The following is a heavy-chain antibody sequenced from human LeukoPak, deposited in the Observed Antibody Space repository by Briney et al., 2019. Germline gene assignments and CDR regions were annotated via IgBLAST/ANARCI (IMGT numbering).Heavy chain of an antibody. CDR3: AREVTGTTDYDY. Sequence: MGWISAYNGNTNYAQKLQGRVTMTTDTSTSTAYMELRSLRSDDTAVYYCAREVTGTTDYDYWGQGTLVTVSS. J-gene: IGHJ4*02. D-gene: IGHD1-7*01. V-gene: IGHV1-18*01. CDR2: ISAYNGNT.